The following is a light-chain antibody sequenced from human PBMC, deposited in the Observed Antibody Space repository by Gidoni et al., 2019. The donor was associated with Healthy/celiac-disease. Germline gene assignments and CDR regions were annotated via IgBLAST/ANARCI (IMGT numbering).Light chain of an antibody. J-gene: IGKJ2*01. CDR3: QQYYSYPRT. CDR2: AAS. V-gene: IGKV1-8*01. Sequence: AIRMTQSPSSLSASTGDRVTIPCRASQGISSSLAWYQQKPGKAPKLLIYAASTLQSGVPSRFSGSGSGTDFTLTISCLQSEDFATYYCQQYYSYPRTFXXXTQLEIK. CDR1: QGISSS.